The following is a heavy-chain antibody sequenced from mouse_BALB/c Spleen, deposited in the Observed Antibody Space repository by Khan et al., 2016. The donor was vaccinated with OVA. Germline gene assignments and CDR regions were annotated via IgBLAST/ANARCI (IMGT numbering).Heavy chain of an antibody. CDR3: AKITPDYCSMDY. Sequence: QVQLKQSGPGLVAPSQSLSITCTVSGFLLSSNGVSWVRQPPGKGLEWLGVIWGDGNTNYHSTLKSKLIISKDNSKRQVFLKLNSLQTDDTATYYCAKITPDYCSMDYWDQGTSVTVSS. V-gene: IGHV2-3*01. D-gene: IGHD1-1*01. J-gene: IGHJ4*01. CDR2: IWGDGNT. CDR1: GFLLSSNG.